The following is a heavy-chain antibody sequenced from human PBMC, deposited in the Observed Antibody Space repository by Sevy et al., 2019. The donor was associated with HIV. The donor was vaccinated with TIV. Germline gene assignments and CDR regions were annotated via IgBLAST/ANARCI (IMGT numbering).Heavy chain of an antibody. V-gene: IGHV3-30*02. Sequence: GGSLRLACTASGFTFSYFGMHWVRRAPGKGLEWVAFLGYDATDNYYADSVKGRFAISRDNSKNTLFLQMNSLRPEDTAIYYCAKNTASAGTGGFDYWGQGALVTVSS. CDR3: AKNTASAGTGGFDY. CDR2: LGYDATDN. D-gene: IGHD6-13*01. CDR1: GFTFSYFG. J-gene: IGHJ4*02.